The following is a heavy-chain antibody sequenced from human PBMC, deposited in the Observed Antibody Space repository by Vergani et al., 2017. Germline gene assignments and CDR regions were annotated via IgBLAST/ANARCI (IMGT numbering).Heavy chain of an antibody. V-gene: IGHV3-30*18. CDR3: AKEEQGNFDY. CDR2: ISYDGSNK. Sequence: QVQLVESGGGVVQPGRSLRLSCAASGFTFSSYGMHWVRQAPGKGLEWVAVISYDGSNKYYADSVKGRFTISRDNSKNTLYLQMNSLRAEDTAVYYCAKEEQGNFDYWGQGTLVTVSS. D-gene: IGHD1-26*01. CDR1: GFTFSSYG. J-gene: IGHJ4*02.